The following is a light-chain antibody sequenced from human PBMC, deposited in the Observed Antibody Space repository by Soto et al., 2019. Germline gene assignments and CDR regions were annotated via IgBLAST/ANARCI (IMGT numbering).Light chain of an antibody. CDR3: SSYTTSSTVV. CDR1: RSDVGGFDY. Sequence: QSVLTQPASVPGSPGQSITISCTGTRSDVGGFDYVSWYQQHPGKAPKLMIYEVVNRPSGVSNRFSGSKSGNTASLTISGLQTEDEADYYCSSYTTSSTVVFGGGTKLTVL. J-gene: IGLJ2*01. V-gene: IGLV2-14*01. CDR2: EVV.